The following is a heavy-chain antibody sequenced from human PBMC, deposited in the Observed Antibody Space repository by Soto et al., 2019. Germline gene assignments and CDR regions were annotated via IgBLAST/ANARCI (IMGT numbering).Heavy chain of an antibody. CDR1: GFTFTDYF. D-gene: IGHD3-3*02. CDR3: ARARSVSTPLDGIWL. Sequence: LRLSYAASGFTFTDYFMSWIRQTPGRGLRGVSYISSSGSAIYCADSVKGRFTISRDNAQNSLYLQMNSLRVEDTAVYYCARARSVSTPLDGIWLWGPGNTVTVAS. V-gene: IGHV3-11*01. CDR2: ISSSGSAI. J-gene: IGHJ6*02.